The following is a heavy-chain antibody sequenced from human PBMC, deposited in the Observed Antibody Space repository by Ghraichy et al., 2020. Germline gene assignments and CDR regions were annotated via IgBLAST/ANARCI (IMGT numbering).Heavy chain of an antibody. Sequence: SCAASGFTFSSYWMHWVRQAPGKGLMWVSRINSDGISRNYADSVKGRFTISRDNAKNTVYLQMNSLRAEDTAVYYCARDHGVNWYSSGWYPGDYWGQGTLVTVSS. CDR3: ARDHGVNWYSSGWYPGDY. J-gene: IGHJ4*02. D-gene: IGHD6-19*01. CDR1: GFTFSSYW. V-gene: IGHV3-74*01. CDR2: INSDGISR.